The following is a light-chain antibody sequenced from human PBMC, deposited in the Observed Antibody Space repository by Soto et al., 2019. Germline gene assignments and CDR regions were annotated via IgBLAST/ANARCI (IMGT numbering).Light chain of an antibody. V-gene: IGLV2-14*01. J-gene: IGLJ1*01. CDR2: EVS. CDR3: TSYTSSSTRV. CDR1: SSDVGGYNY. Sequence: QSVLTQPASVSGSPGQSITISCTGTSSDVGGYNYVSWYQHYPGKAPKLMIYEVSNRPSGVSNRFSGSKSGNTASPTISGLQTEDEADYYCTSYTSSSTRVFGTGTKVTVL.